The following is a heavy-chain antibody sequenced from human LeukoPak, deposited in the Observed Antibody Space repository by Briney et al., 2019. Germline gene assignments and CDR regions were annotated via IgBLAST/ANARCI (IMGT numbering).Heavy chain of an antibody. V-gene: IGHV4-34*01. Sequence: GSTNYNPSLKSRVTISVDTSKNQFSLKLSSVTAADTAVYYCARDHFAVVPQLGPTKEYYSDYWGQGTLVTVSS. CDR3: ARDHFAVVPQLGPTKEYYSDY. J-gene: IGHJ4*02. D-gene: IGHD6-6*01. CDR2: GST.